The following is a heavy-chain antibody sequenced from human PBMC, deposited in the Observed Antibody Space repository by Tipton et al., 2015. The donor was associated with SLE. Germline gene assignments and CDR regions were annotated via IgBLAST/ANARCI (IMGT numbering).Heavy chain of an antibody. D-gene: IGHD4-17*01. CDR3: ARDGLYLDYGDYYYGMDV. Sequence: SLRLSCAASGFTFSDYYMSWIRQAPGKGLEWVSYMSSSSGYTNYADSVKGRFTISRDNAKNSLYLQMNSLRADDTAVYYCARDGLYLDYGDYYYGMDVWGQGTTVTVSS. CDR1: GFTFSDYY. CDR2: MSSSSGYT. J-gene: IGHJ6*02. V-gene: IGHV3-11*05.